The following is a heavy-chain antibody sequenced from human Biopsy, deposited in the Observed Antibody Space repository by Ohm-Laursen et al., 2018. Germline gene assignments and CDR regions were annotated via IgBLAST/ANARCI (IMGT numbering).Heavy chain of an antibody. V-gene: IGHV4-61*01. Sequence: SETLSLTCTVSGGSVSSGSYYWSWIRQPPGKGLEWIGYIYYSGSTNYNPSLKSRVTISVDTSRNQFSLKLSSVTVADTAVYYCAGRPWPNAFDIWGQGTMVTVSS. CDR1: GGSVSSGSYY. D-gene: IGHD5-12*01. CDR2: IYYSGST. J-gene: IGHJ3*02. CDR3: AGRPWPNAFDI.